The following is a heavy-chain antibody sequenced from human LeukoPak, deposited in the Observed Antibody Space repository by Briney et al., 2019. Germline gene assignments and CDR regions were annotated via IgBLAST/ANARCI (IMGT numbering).Heavy chain of an antibody. CDR3: ARDFTHGGGYIDV. Sequence: SETLSLTCTVSGGSISSYYWSWIRQPPGKGLEWIGYIYYSGSTNYNPSLKSRVTISVDTSKNQFSLKLSSVTAADTAVYYCARDFTHGGGYIDVWGKGTTVTLSS. J-gene: IGHJ6*03. CDR1: GGSISSYY. V-gene: IGHV4-59*01. D-gene: IGHD3-10*01. CDR2: IYYSGST.